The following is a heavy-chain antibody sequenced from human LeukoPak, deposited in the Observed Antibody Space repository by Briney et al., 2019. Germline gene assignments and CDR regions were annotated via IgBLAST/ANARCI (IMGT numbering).Heavy chain of an antibody. J-gene: IGHJ6*02. D-gene: IGHD1-26*01. CDR2: INPSGGST. CDR1: GYTFTSYY. V-gene: IGHV1-46*01. CDR3: ARDRGGPSGTYYHYYGMDV. Sequence: ASVKVSCKASGYTFTSYYMHWVRQAPGQGLEWMGIINPSGGSTSYAQKFQGRVTMTRDTSTSTVYMELSSLRSEDTAVYYCARDRGGPSGTYYHYYGMDVWGQGTTVTVSS.